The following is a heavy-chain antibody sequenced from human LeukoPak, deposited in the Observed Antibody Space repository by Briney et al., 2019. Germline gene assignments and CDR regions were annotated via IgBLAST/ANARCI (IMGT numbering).Heavy chain of an antibody. V-gene: IGHV4-39*07. CDR2: IYYSGST. D-gene: IGHD3-22*01. CDR1: GGSISSSSYY. J-gene: IGHJ5*02. Sequence: SETLSLTCTVSGGSISSSSYYWGWIRQPPGKGLEWIGSIYYSGSTYYNPSLKSRVTISVDTSKNQFSLKLSSVTAADTAVYYCARVHSSGPTPGSWFDPWGQGTLVTVSS. CDR3: ARVHSSGPTPGSWFDP.